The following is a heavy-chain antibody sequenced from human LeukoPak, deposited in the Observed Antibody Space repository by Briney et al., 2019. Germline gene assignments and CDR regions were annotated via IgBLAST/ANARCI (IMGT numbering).Heavy chain of an antibody. CDR3: ARDRGAARVSHHFDY. Sequence: GASVKVSCKASGGTFSSYAISWVRQAPGQGLEWMGGIIPIFGTANYAQKFQGRVTITTDESTSTAYMELSSLRSEDTAVYYCARDRGAARVSHHFDYWGQGTLVTVSS. J-gene: IGHJ4*02. CDR1: GGTFSSYA. CDR2: IIPIFGTA. D-gene: IGHD6-6*01. V-gene: IGHV1-69*05.